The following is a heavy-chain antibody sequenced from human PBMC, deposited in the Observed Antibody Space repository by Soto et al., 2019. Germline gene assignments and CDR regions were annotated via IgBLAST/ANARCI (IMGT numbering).Heavy chain of an antibody. D-gene: IGHD3-10*01. CDR2: INVDNGNT. Sequence: QVQLVQSGGEVKKPGASVKVSCKASGYTFTNYGISWVRQAPGQGLEWMGWINVDNGNTKYAQKVQGRVTMTTDTSTSTAYMELRSLRSDDTAVYYCARGVGSGSYYNQYNWFDPWGKGTLVTVSS. V-gene: IGHV1-18*01. J-gene: IGHJ5*02. CDR3: ARGVGSGSYYNQYNWFDP. CDR1: GYTFTNYG.